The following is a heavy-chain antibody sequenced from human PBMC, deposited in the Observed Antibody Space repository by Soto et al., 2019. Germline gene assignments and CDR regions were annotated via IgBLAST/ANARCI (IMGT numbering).Heavy chain of an antibody. CDR2: IYPGDSDT. D-gene: IGHD5-12*01. Sequence: GESLKISCKGSGYNFASCWIGWVRQMPGKGLEWMGIIYPGDSDTRYSPSFQGQVTISADKSIDTAYLQWSSLKASDTAMYYCTRSRVRDGYNPDAFDICGQGTMVTVSS. CDR1: GYNFASCW. J-gene: IGHJ3*02. CDR3: TRSRVRDGYNPDAFDI. V-gene: IGHV5-51*01.